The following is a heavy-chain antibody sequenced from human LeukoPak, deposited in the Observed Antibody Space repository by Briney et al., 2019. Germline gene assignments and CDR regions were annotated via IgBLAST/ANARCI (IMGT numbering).Heavy chain of an antibody. CDR1: GFPFSSYE. CDR2: ISRSGSAI. CDR3: ARDFRLTMVRGVASFDY. V-gene: IGHV3-48*03. J-gene: IGHJ4*02. Sequence: GGSLRLSCAASGFPFSSYEMNWVRQAPGKGLEWVSYISRSGSAIYYADSVKGRFTISRDNAKTSLYLQMNSLRAEDTAVYYCARDFRLTMVRGVASFDYWGQGTLVTVSS. D-gene: IGHD3-10*01.